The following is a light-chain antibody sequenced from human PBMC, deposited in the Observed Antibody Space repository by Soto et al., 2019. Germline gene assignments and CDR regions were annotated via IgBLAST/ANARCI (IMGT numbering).Light chain of an antibody. CDR2: DAS. J-gene: IGKJ3*01. Sequence: EIVLTQSPATLSLSPGERATLSCRASQSVDIYLGWFQQKPGQAPRLLIYDASNRATGTPARFSGSGSGTDFTLTISSLEPEDFAVYFCQQRALWPPSFDPGTKVDIK. CDR3: QQRALWPPS. V-gene: IGKV3-11*01. CDR1: QSVDIY.